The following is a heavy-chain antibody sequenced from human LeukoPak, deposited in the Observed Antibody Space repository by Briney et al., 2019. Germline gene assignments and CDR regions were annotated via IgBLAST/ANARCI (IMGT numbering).Heavy chain of an antibody. CDR1: GFTFRSYG. V-gene: IGHV3-23*01. J-gene: IGHJ3*02. D-gene: IGHD3-3*01. Sequence: GGSLRLSCAASGFTFRSYGMTWVRQAPGKGLEWVSAISGSGGSTYYADSVKGRFTISRDNSKNTLYLQMSSLRAEDTAVYYCAKREWLNGGAFAIWGQGTMVTVSS. CDR3: AKREWLNGGAFAI. CDR2: ISGSGGST.